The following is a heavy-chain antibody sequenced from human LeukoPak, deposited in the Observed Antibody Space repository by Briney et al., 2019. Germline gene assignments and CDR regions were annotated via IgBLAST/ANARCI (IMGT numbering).Heavy chain of an antibody. CDR2: IYYSWSF. Sequence: PWGTLSLTCTVSGGSMSTYYWSWIRQPPVKGLEWIGYIYYSWSFNYNPSLESRVTISVDTSKNQFSLKLSSVTAADTAVYYCARGPGTYSNDFDYWGQGTLVTVSS. V-gene: IGHV4-59*01. CDR3: ARGPGTYSNDFDY. D-gene: IGHD3-10*01. J-gene: IGHJ4*02. CDR1: GGSMSTYY.